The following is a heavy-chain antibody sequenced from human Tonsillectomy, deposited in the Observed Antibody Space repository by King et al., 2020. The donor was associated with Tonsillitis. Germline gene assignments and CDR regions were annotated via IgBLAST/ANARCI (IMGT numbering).Heavy chain of an antibody. V-gene: IGHV4-39*01. D-gene: IGHD1-26*01. CDR3: ARHAANSGSYSEYFQH. CDR2: IDYSGTT. CDR1: GGSISSSSHF. Sequence: LQLQESGPGLVKPSETLSLTCTVSGGSISSSSHFWGWIRQPPGKGLEWIGSIDYSGTTYYHPSLESRVTISEDTSKNQFSLKLSTVTAADTAVYYCARHAANSGSYSEYFQHWGQGTLVTVSS. J-gene: IGHJ1*01.